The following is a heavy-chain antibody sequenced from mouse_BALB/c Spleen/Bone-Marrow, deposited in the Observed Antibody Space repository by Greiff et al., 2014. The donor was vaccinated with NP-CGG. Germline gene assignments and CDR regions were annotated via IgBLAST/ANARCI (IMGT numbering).Heavy chain of an antibody. CDR2: IRLKSNNYAT. D-gene: IGHD2-12*01. J-gene: IGHJ4*01. CDR1: GFSFSNYW. V-gene: IGHV6-6*02. CDR3: SRVYDDAMDY. Sequence: EVKLMESGGGLVQPGGSMKLSCVASGFSFSNYWMNWVRQSPEKGLEWVAEIRLKSNNYATHYAESVKGRFSISRDDSKSSVYLQMNNLGAEDTGIYYCSRVYDDAMDYWGQGTSVTVSS.